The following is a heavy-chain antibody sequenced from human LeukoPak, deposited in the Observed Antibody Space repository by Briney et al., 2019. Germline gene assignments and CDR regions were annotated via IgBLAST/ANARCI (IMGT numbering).Heavy chain of an antibody. J-gene: IGHJ6*04. D-gene: IGHD3-10*02. Sequence: GGSLRLSCAASGFTFNDYAFHWVRQAPGKGLEWVSLISWDGGSTYYADSVKGRFTISRDNSKNSLYLQMNSLRAEDTAVYYCAELGITMIGGVWGKGTTVTISS. CDR3: AELGITMIGGV. V-gene: IGHV3-43D*03. CDR1: GFTFNDYA. CDR2: ISWDGGST.